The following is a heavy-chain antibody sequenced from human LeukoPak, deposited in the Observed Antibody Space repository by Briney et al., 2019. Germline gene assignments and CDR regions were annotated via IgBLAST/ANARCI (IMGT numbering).Heavy chain of an antibody. CDR1: GFTFSSYA. Sequence: PGGSLRLSCAAPGFTFSSYAMSWVRQAPGKGLEWVSAISGSGGSTYYADSVKGRFTISRDNSKNTLYLQMNSLRAEDTAVYYCAKGVLREIVVVVAASVPDYWGQGTLVTVSS. D-gene: IGHD2-15*01. V-gene: IGHV3-23*01. CDR3: AKGVLREIVVVVAASVPDY. J-gene: IGHJ4*02. CDR2: ISGSGGST.